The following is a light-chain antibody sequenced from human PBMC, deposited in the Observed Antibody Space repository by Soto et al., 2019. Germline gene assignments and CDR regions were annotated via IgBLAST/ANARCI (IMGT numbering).Light chain of an antibody. CDR3: MQALQHPWT. V-gene: IGKV2-28*01. CDR2: LGS. J-gene: IGKJ1*01. Sequence: DIVMTQSPITLPVTPGEPASISCRSSQSLLDSNGYKYLVDWYLQKPGQSIQLLIYLGSNRASGVPDRFSGSVSGTDFTLKISRVEAEDVGVYYCMQALQHPWTFGQGTKVEIK. CDR1: QSLLDSNGYKY.